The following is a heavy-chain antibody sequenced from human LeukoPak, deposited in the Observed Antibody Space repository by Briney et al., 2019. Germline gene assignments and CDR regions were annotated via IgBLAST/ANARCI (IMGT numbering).Heavy chain of an antibody. J-gene: IGHJ3*02. CDR2: ISSDGSSK. CDR3: ARGYYYDSSGYYYQRGFDI. CDR1: GFTFSSNA. Sequence: GGSLRLSCAASGFTFSSNAMHWVRQAPGKGLEWVASISSDGSSKYYADSVKGRFTISRDNSKNTLYLQMNSLRAEDTAVYYCARGYYYDSSGYYYQRGFDIWGQGTMVTVSS. V-gene: IGHV3-30*03. D-gene: IGHD3-22*01.